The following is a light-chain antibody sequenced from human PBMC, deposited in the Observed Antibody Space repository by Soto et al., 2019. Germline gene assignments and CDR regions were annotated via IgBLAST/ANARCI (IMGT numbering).Light chain of an antibody. CDR2: GAS. V-gene: IGKV3-20*01. Sequence: EIVLTQSPGTLSLSPGERTTISCRASQSVSSSYLAWYQQKPGQAPRLLIYGASSRATGIPDRFSGSGFGTDFTLTISRLEPEDFAVYYCQQYGSSPPTVGQGTKVDIK. CDR3: QQYGSSPPT. CDR1: QSVSSSY. J-gene: IGKJ1*01.